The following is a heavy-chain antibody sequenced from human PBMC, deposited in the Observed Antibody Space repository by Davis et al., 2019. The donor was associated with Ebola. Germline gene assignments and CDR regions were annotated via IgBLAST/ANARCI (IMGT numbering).Heavy chain of an antibody. D-gene: IGHD1-26*01. V-gene: IGHV1-46*03. CDR1: GYTFTSYY. Sequence: AASVKVSCKASGYTFTSYYMHWVRQAPGQGLEWMGIINPSGGSTSYAQKFQGRVTMTRDTSTSTVYMKLSSLRSEDTAVYYCARVGGILLFDYWGQGTLVTVSS. J-gene: IGHJ4*02. CDR2: INPSGGST. CDR3: ARVGGILLFDY.